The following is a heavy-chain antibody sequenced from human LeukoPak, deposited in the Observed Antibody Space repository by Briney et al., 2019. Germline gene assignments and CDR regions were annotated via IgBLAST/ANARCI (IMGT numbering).Heavy chain of an antibody. CDR1: GYTFTSYG. V-gene: IGHV1-18*01. CDR2: ISAYNGNT. CDR3: ARARSGYDISHHFDY. Sequence: GASVKVSCKASGYTFTSYGISWVRQAPGQGLEWMGWISAYNGNTNYAQKLQGRVTMTTDTSTSTAYMELSSLRSEDTAVYYCARARSGYDISHHFDYWGQGTLVTVSS. D-gene: IGHD3-9*01. J-gene: IGHJ4*02.